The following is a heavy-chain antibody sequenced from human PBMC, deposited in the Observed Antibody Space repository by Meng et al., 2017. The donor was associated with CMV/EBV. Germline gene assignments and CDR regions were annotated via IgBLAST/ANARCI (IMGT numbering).Heavy chain of an antibody. D-gene: IGHD3-10*01. V-gene: IGHV1-69*04. J-gene: IGHJ6*02. CDR3: ARDSVRGLYGMDV. CDR2: IIPILGIA. CDR1: GGTFSSYT. Sequence: SVKVSCKASGGTFSSYTISWVRQAPGQGLEWMGRIIPILGIANYAQKFQGRVTFTADKSTSTAYMELSSLRSEDTAVYYCARDSVRGLYGMDVWGQGTTVTVSS.